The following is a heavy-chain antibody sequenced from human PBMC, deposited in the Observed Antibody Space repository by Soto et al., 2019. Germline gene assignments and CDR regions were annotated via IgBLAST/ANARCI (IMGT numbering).Heavy chain of an antibody. J-gene: IGHJ3*02. Sequence: QITLKESGPTLVKPTQTLTLTCTFSGFSLNTSGVGVGWVRQPRGRALEWLAVIYWTDDKRYSPSLKSRLSITKDTSKNQVVLTMTNMDPMDTAIFFCAHKLPVTTSAFDIWGQGTMVTVSS. CDR3: AHKLPVTTSAFDI. V-gene: IGHV2-5*01. CDR2: IYWTDDK. CDR1: GFSLNTSGVG. D-gene: IGHD4-17*01.